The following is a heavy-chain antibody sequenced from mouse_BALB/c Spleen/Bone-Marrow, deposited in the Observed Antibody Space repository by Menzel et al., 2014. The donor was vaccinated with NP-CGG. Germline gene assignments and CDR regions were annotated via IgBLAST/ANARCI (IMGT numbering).Heavy chain of an antibody. J-gene: IGHJ4*01. CDR3: TRWLPYAMDY. V-gene: IGHV1-69*02. CDR2: IYPSDSYT. D-gene: IGHD2-2*01. Sequence: VQRVESGAELVRPGASVKLSCKASGYTFTNYWINWVKQRPGQGLEWIGIIYPSDSYTNYNQKFKDKATLTVDKSSSTAYMQLSSPTSEDSAVYYCTRWLPYAMDYWGQGTSVTVSS. CDR1: GYTFTNYW.